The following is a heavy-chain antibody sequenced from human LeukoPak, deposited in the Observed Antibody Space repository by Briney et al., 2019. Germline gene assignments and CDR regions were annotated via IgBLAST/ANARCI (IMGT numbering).Heavy chain of an antibody. Sequence: PGGSLRLSCAASGFTFSPHTMHWVRQAPGKGLEWVAVTTENGSTKYYAESVKGRFSVSRDDSKNTLHLQMSSLTTDDTAVYFCVRQSEGLDYWGQGTLVTVSS. CDR2: TTENGSTK. D-gene: IGHD5/OR15-5a*01. V-gene: IGHV3-30-3*01. J-gene: IGHJ4*02. CDR1: GFTFSPHT. CDR3: VRQSEGLDY.